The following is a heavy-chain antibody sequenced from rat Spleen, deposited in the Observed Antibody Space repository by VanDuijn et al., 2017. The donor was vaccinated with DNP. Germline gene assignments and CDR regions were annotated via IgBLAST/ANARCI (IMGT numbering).Heavy chain of an antibody. J-gene: IGHJ2*01. D-gene: IGHD4-3*01. CDR1: GFNFNDYW. V-gene: IGHV4-2*01. Sequence: EVKLVESGGGLVQPGRSLKLSCAASGFNFNDYWMGWVRQAPGKGLEWIGEINKDSSTKKYSPSLKDKVTISRDNAQNTLYLQMTKLGSEDTAIYYCVREEFGVDYWGKGVMVTVSS. CDR3: VREEFGVDY. CDR2: INKDSSTK.